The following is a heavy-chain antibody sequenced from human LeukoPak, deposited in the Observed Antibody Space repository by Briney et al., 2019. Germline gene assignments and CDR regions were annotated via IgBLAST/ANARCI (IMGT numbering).Heavy chain of an antibody. Sequence: ASVKVSCKASGYTFTSYGISWVRQAPGQGLEWMGWISAYNGNTNYAQKLQGRVTMTTDTSTSTAYMELSSLRSEDTAVYYCATRTEGATGLYYYMDVWGKGTTVTVSS. V-gene: IGHV1-18*01. CDR1: GYTFTSYG. J-gene: IGHJ6*03. CDR2: ISAYNGNT. D-gene: IGHD1-26*01. CDR3: ATRTEGATGLYYYMDV.